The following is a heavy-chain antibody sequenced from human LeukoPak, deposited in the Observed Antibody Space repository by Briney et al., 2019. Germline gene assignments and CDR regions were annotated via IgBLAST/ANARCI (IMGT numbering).Heavy chain of an antibody. D-gene: IGHD3-3*01. CDR2: INPNSGGT. V-gene: IGHV1-2*02. Sequence: GASVKVSCKASGYTFTGYYMHWVRQAPGQGPEWMGWINPNSGGTNYAQKFQGRVTLTRDTSISTAYMELSRLRSDDTAVYYCARDTARITIFGVAKYMDVWGKGTTVTVSS. CDR3: ARDTARITIFGVAKYMDV. J-gene: IGHJ6*03. CDR1: GYTFTGYY.